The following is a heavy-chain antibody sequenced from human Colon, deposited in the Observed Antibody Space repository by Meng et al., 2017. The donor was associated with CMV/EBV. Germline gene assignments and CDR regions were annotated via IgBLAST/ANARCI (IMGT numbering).Heavy chain of an antibody. CDR1: GFTFSGYW. Sequence: GESLKISCAASGFTFSGYWMHWVRQAPGKGLVWVARLNNDGTYMTYADSVRGRFAISRDNAKNTVYLQMNSLTADDTAVYYCARPRDGYSPIDLWGQGTLVTVSS. J-gene: IGHJ5*02. V-gene: IGHV3-74*03. CDR3: ARPRDGYSPIDL. CDR2: LNNDGTYM. D-gene: IGHD5-18*01.